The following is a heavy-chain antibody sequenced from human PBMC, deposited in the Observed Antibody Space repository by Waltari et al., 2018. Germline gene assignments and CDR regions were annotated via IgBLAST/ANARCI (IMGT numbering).Heavy chain of an antibody. J-gene: IGHJ3*01. CDR2: IIPIFGTP. D-gene: IGHD4-17*01. CDR1: GGTFSSYA. CDR3: ARDPKGTTVIYDAFDL. V-gene: IGHV1-69*14. Sequence: QVHLVQAGAEVKKPGSSVRVSGKALGGTFSSYAFTWVPQAPGQGLEWMGGIIPIFGTPIYAQKFQGRVTITADTSTTTAYMELSSLRFEDTAVYYCARDPKGTTVIYDAFDLWGQGTMVSVSS.